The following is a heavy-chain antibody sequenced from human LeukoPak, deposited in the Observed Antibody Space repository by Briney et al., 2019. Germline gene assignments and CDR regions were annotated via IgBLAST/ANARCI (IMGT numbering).Heavy chain of an antibody. CDR2: IYNSGST. V-gene: IGHV4-4*07. J-gene: IGHJ4*02. CDR3: ARDPYCSSTSCQDY. Sequence: PSETLSLTCTVSGGSISSYYWSWIRQPAGKGLEWIGRIYNSGSTNYNPSLKSRVTISVDTSKNQFSLKLSSVTAADTAVYYCARDPYCSSTSCQDYWGQGTLVTVSS. CDR1: GGSISSYY. D-gene: IGHD2-2*01.